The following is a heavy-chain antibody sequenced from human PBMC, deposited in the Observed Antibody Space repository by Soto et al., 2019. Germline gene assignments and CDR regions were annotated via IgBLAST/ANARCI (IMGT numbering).Heavy chain of an antibody. CDR3: AKNGYDSSGYDY. CDR2: ISYDGSNK. D-gene: IGHD3-22*01. CDR1: GFTFSSYG. V-gene: IGHV3-30*18. J-gene: IGHJ4*02. Sequence: GGSLRLSCAASGFTFSSYGMHWVRQAPGKGLEWVAVISYDGSNKYYADSVKGRFTISRDNSKNTLYLQMNSLRAEDTAVYYCAKNGYDSSGYDYWGQGTLVTVSS.